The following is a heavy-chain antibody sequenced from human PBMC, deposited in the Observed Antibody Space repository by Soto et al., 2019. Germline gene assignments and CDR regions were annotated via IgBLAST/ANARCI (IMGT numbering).Heavy chain of an antibody. J-gene: IGHJ4*02. CDR1: GFTFNKFA. V-gene: IGHV3-64*01. Sequence: EVQLVESGGGLVQPGGSLRLSCVASGFTFNKFAMHWVRQAPGKGLEYVSAISNTGGGTYYANSVKGRFTISRDNSKNTLYLQMGSLRPEDMAVYYCARIGGGFDYWGQGTLVTVSS. D-gene: IGHD3-16*01. CDR2: ISNTGGGT. CDR3: ARIGGGFDY.